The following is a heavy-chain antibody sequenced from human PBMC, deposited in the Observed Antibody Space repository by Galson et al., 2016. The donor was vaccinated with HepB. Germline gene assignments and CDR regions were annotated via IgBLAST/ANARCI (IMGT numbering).Heavy chain of an antibody. D-gene: IGHD3/OR15-3a*01. CDR3: ARDQDWLLGCLDI. Sequence: TLSLTCSVSGGSINRDGDYWTWIRQRPGEGLEWIGYISPSGSSFHNPSLNGRVLPSIDTSKSQFSLRLSSVTAADTATYFCARDQDWLLGCLDIWGQGTRVTVSS. V-gene: IGHV4-31*03. CDR2: ISPSGSS. CDR1: GGSINRDGDY. J-gene: IGHJ3*02.